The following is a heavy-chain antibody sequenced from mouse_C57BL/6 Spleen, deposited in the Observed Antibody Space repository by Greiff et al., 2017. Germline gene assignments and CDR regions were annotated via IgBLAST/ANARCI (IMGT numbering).Heavy chain of an antibody. CDR1: GFTFSDFY. J-gene: IGHJ1*03. Sequence: EVQGVESGGGLVQSGRSLRLSCATSGFTFSDFYMEWVRQAPGKGLEWIAARSNKANDYTTEYSAYVKGRFIVSRETSQSILYLQMNALRAEDTAIYYFARDGNYGRSYWYFDVGGTGTTVTVSS. CDR2: RSNKANDYTT. CDR3: ARDGNYGRSYWYFDV. D-gene: IGHD1-1*01. V-gene: IGHV7-1*01.